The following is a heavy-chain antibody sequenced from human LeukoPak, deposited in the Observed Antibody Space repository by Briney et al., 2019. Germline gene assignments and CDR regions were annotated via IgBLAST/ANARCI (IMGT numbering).Heavy chain of an antibody. J-gene: IGHJ4*02. CDR2: ISSSSSYV. V-gene: IGHV3-21*01. D-gene: IGHD2-15*01. Sequence: PGGSLRLSCAASGFTFSSYSMNWVRQAPGKGLEWVSSISSSSSYVYYADSVKGRYTISRDNAKNSLYLQMNSPRAGDTAVYYCAREGYCSGGSCPYYFDYWGQGTLVTVSS. CDR1: GFTFSSYS. CDR3: AREGYCSGGSCPYYFDY.